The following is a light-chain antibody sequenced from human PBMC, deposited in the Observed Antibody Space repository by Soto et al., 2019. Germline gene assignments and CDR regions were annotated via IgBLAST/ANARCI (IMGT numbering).Light chain of an antibody. J-gene: IGKJ1*01. V-gene: IGKV1-27*01. Sequence: DIQMTQSPSSLSASVGDRVTITCRASQGISNYLAWYQQKTGKVPKLLIYAASTLHSGVPSRFSGSGSGTDFTLTISSLQPEDVAIYYCQKYNSAPRTFGQGTKVEIK. CDR2: AAS. CDR3: QKYNSAPRT. CDR1: QGISNY.